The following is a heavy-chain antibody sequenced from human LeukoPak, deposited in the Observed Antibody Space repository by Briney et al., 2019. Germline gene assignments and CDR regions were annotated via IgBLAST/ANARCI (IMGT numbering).Heavy chain of an antibody. Sequence: GGSLRLSCVGSGFMFHDYTMHWVRQAPGKGLEWVSGASWNTDLIGYADSVKGRFTISRDNDRSTLYLQMSSLRVEDMAVYYCAKSPSFTLGGGYLDSWGQGTLVTVSS. CDR2: ASWNTDLI. D-gene: IGHD3-22*01. V-gene: IGHV3-9*03. CDR1: GFMFHDYT. CDR3: AKSPSFTLGGGYLDS. J-gene: IGHJ4*02.